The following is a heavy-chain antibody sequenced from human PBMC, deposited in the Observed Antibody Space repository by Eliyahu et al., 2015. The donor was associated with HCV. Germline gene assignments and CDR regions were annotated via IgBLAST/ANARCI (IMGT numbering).Heavy chain of an antibody. CDR1: GFTFSSYS. V-gene: IGHV3-48*01. J-gene: IGHJ4*02. CDR3: AREVPNSNSAEFDY. CDR2: ISRSTSTI. D-gene: IGHD6-13*01. Sequence: EVQLVESGGGLVQPGGSLRLSCAASGFTFSSYSMNWVRQAPGKGLEWVSFISRSTSTIYYADSVKGRFTMSRDNAKNSLYLQMNSLRGEDTAVYYCAREVPNSNSAEFDYWGQGTLVTVSS.